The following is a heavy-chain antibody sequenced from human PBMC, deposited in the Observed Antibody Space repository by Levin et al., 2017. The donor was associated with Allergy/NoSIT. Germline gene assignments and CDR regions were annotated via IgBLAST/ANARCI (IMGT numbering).Heavy chain of an antibody. D-gene: IGHD6-13*01. Sequence: GGSLRLSCAASGFTFSSYAMSWVRQAPGKGLEWVSAISGSGGSTYYADSVKGRFTISRDNSKNTLYLQMNSLRAEDTAVYYCAKDLRLRYSSSPGYFDYWGQGTLVTVSS. V-gene: IGHV3-23*01. CDR1: GFTFSSYA. J-gene: IGHJ4*02. CDR2: ISGSGGST. CDR3: AKDLRLRYSSSPGYFDY.